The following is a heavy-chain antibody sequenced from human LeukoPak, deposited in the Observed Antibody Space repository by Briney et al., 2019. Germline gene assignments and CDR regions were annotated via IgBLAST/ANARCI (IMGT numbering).Heavy chain of an antibody. CDR1: GFTFSSYA. V-gene: IGHV3-23*01. CDR2: ISGSGGST. CDR3: AKDPSTYYYDSSGFPNWFDP. D-gene: IGHD3-22*01. Sequence: PGASLRLSRAASGFTFSSYAVSWVRQAPGKGLEWVSAISGSGGSTYYADSVKGRFTISRDNSKNTLYLQMNSLRAEDTAVYYCAKDPSTYYYDSSGFPNWFDPWGQGTLVTVSS. J-gene: IGHJ5*02.